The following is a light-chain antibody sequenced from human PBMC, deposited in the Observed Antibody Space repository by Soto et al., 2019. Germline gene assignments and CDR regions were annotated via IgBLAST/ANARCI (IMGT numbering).Light chain of an antibody. Sequence: QSVLTQPPSASGTPGQRVTISCSGSSSNIGSNTVSWYRQLPGTAPKLLIYTNYQRPSGVPDRFSGSKSGTSASLAISGLQSEDEADYYCAAWDDSLNGPVFGGGTKLTVL. CDR2: TNY. CDR1: SSNIGSNT. V-gene: IGLV1-44*01. J-gene: IGLJ2*01. CDR3: AAWDDSLNGPV.